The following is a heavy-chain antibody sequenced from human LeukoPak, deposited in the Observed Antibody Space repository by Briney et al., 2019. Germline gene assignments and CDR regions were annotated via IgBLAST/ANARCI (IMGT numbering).Heavy chain of an antibody. CDR1: GFTFNTYS. V-gene: IGHV3-21*01. D-gene: IGHD6-19*01. CDR2: ISTGSTYI. J-gene: IGHJ4*02. CDR3: ARTRDSSGCFDF. Sequence: GGSLRLSCSGSGFTFNTYSMNWVRQAPGKGLEWVSSISTGSTYIFYGDSVKGRFTISRDNADNSLYLQMNSLRAEDTAVYYCARTRDSSGCFDFWGQGTLVTVSS.